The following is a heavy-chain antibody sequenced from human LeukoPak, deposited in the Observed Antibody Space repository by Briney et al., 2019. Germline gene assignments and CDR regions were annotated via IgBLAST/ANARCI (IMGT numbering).Heavy chain of an antibody. CDR1: GFTFSSYA. V-gene: IGHV3-30-3*01. J-gene: IGHJ4*02. Sequence: PGRSLRLSCAASGFTFSSYAMHWVRQAPGKGLEWVAVISYDGSNKYYADSVRGRFTISRDNSKNTLYLQMNSLRAEDTAVYYCARGTRGYSRIENWGQGTLVTVSS. CDR3: ARGTRGYSRIEN. D-gene: IGHD5-18*01. CDR2: ISYDGSNK.